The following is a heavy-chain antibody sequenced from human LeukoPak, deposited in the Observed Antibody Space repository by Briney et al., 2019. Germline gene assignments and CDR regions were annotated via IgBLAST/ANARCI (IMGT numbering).Heavy chain of an antibody. CDR2: IYYSGST. CDR3: ASSRGGASYFDY. D-gene: IGHD1-26*01. CDR1: GGSISSYY. V-gene: IGHV4-59*01. Sequence: SETLSLTCTVSGGSISSYYWSWIRQPPGKGLEWIGYIYYSGSTNYNPSLKSRVTISVDTSKNQFPLKLSSVTAADTAVYYCASSRGGASYFDYWGQGTLVTVSS. J-gene: IGHJ4*02.